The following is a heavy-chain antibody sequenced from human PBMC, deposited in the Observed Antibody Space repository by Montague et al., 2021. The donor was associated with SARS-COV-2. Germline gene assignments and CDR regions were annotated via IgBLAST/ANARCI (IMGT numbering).Heavy chain of an antibody. Sequence: SLRLSCAAYGFTFSSYEMNWVRQAPGKGLEWVSYISSSGSTIYYXDSXKGRFTISRDNAKNSLYLQMNSLRAEDTAVYYCARAEMYYDFWSGYPWTVYYFDYWGQGTLVTVSS. CDR2: ISSSGSTI. V-gene: IGHV3-48*03. J-gene: IGHJ4*02. CDR3: ARAEMYYDFWSGYPWTVYYFDY. CDR1: GFTFSSYE. D-gene: IGHD3-3*01.